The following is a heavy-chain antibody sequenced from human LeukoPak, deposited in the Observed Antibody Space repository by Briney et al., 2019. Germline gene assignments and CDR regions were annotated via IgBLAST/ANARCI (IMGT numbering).Heavy chain of an antibody. D-gene: IGHD5-18*01. J-gene: IGHJ4*02. V-gene: IGHV1-2*06. CDR1: GYTFTGYY. CDR2: INPNSGGT. Sequence: ASVKVSCKASGYTFTGYYMHWVRQAPGQGLEWMGRINPNSGGTNYAQKFQGRVTMTRDTSISTAYMELSRLRSDDMAVYYCATWSEDTAMVDFDYWGQGTLVTVSS. CDR3: ATWSEDTAMVDFDY.